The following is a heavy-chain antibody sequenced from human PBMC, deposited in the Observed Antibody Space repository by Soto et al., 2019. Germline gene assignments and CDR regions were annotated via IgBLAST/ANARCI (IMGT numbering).Heavy chain of an antibody. CDR2: IYYSGST. Sequence: SETLSLTCTVSGGSISSGGYYWSLIRQHPGKGLEWIGYIYYSGSTYYNPSLKGRVTISVDTSKNQFSLKLSSVTAADTAVYYCARGGESTYSDFWSGSPGINWFDPWGQGTLVTVSS. D-gene: IGHD3-3*01. CDR3: ARGGESTYSDFWSGSPGINWFDP. CDR1: GGSISSGGYY. J-gene: IGHJ5*02. V-gene: IGHV4-31*03.